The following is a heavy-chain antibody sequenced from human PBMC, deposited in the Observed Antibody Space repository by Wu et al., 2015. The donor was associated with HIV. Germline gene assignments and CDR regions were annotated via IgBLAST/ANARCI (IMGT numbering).Heavy chain of an antibody. CDR2: IIPLFGTT. J-gene: IGHJ4*02. CDR1: GNTFNA. CDR3: ATPRSPGFSSAWPTYFDF. V-gene: IGHV1-69*05. Sequence: QDQLVQSGAEVKKPGSSVKISCKASGNTFNAVNWLRQAPGQGLEWMGGIIPLFGTTEYAHIFPGRVTITTDESTSTAYMGLSSLTSADTAVYYCATPRSPGFSSAWPTYFDFWGQGTLITVSS. D-gene: IGHD6-19*01.